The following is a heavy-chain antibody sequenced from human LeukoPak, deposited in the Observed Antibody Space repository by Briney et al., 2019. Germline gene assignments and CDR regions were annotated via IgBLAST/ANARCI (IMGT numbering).Heavy chain of an antibody. CDR2: ISSSSSTI. CDR1: GFSFSFYS. CDR3: ARANLERGYSFHTPLYAFDI. Sequence: PGGSLRLSCAASGFSFSFYSLNWVRQAPGKGLEWVSYISSSSSTIYYADSVKGRFTISRDNAKNSLYLQMNSLRAEDTAVYYCARANLERGYSFHTPLYAFDIWGQGTMVTVSS. V-gene: IGHV3-48*01. J-gene: IGHJ3*02. D-gene: IGHD5-18*01.